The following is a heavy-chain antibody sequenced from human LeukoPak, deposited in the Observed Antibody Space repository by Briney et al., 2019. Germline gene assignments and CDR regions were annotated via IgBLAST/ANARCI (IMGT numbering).Heavy chain of an antibody. D-gene: IGHD3-16*01. V-gene: IGHV5-51*01. CDR2: IYPGDSDA. J-gene: IGHJ4*02. Sequence: RGIIYPGDSDARYSPSFQGQVTISADKSISTAYLQWSSLKASDTAMYYCARLGGANNFDYWGQGTLVTVSS. CDR3: ARLGGANNFDY.